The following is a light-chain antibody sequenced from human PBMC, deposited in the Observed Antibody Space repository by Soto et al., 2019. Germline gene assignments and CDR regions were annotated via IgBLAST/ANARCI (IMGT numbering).Light chain of an antibody. CDR3: QQSYNTPLT. J-gene: IGKJ4*01. CDR2: AAS. CDR1: HSISSY. Sequence: DIQMTQSPSSLSASVGDRVTITCRASHSISSYLNWYQQKPGKAPKLLIYAASSVQSGVPSRFSGSGTGTDFSLTIISLQPEDFATYYCQQSYNTPLTFGGGNRVEMK. V-gene: IGKV1-39*01.